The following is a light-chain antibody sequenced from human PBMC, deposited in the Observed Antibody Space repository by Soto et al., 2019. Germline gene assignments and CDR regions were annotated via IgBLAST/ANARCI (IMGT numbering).Light chain of an antibody. CDR3: SSYTSSSTPYV. CDR1: SSDVGGYNY. V-gene: IGLV2-14*01. CDR2: DVT. Sequence: QSVLTQPASVSGFPGQSITISKTGTSSDVGGYNYVSWYQQHPVKAPKLMIYDVTNRPSGVSDRFSGSKSGNTASLTISGLQAEDEADYYCSSYTSSSTPYVFGTGTKVTVL. J-gene: IGLJ1*01.